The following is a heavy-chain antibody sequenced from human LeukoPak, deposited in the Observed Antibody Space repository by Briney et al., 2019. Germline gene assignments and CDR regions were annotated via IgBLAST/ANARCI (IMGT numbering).Heavy chain of an antibody. CDR2: IIPIFGTA. Sequence: SVKVSCKASGGTFSSYAISWVRQAPGQGLEWMGGIIPIFGTANYAQKFQGRVTITTDESTSTAYMELSSLRSEDTALYYCERGRSSGWGYYYYMDVWGNGTTVTVSS. V-gene: IGHV1-69*05. J-gene: IGHJ6*03. CDR3: ERGRSSGWGYYYYMDV. CDR1: GGTFSSYA. D-gene: IGHD6-19*01.